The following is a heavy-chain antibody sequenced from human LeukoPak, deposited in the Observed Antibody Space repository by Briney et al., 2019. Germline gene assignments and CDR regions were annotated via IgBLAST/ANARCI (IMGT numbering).Heavy chain of an antibody. V-gene: IGHV3-30*03. D-gene: IGHD3-22*01. J-gene: IGHJ4*02. CDR2: ISYDGSNK. CDR1: GFTFSSYG. CDR3: ARMLHYYDSSGHNGVDY. Sequence: PGRSLRLSCAASGFTFSSYGMHWVRQAPGKGLEWVAVISYDGSNKHYADSVKGRFTISRDNSQNTLYLQMNSLRAEDTAVYYCARMLHYYDSSGHNGVDYWGQGTLVTVSS.